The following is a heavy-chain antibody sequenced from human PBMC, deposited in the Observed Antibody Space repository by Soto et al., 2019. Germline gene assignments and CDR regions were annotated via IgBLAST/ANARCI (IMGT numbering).Heavy chain of an antibody. D-gene: IGHD6-13*01. Sequence: EVQLVESGGDLVQPGGSLSLSCAASGLSFVSTWWTWVRRAPGKGLEWVANIKKDGSKINFLDSVRGRFTVSRDNAKNSLYLEMNSLRAEDTALYYCARDVSPGSSSLYLDAFDIWGQGTMVTVSS. CDR1: GLSFVSTW. V-gene: IGHV3-7*05. CDR3: ARDVSPGSSSLYLDAFDI. J-gene: IGHJ3*02. CDR2: IKKDGSKI.